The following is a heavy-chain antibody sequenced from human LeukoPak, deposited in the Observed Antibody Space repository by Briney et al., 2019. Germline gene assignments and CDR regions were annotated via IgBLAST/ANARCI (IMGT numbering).Heavy chain of an antibody. D-gene: IGHD1-7*01. CDR1: GYTFITYD. J-gene: IGHJ5*02. V-gene: IGHV1-18*01. CDR2: ISAYNGNT. CDR3: ARDLGWNYPNWFDP. Sequence: ASVKVSCKASGYTFITYDINWVRQATGQGLEWMGWISAYNGNTNYAQKLQGRVTMTTDTSTSTAYMELRSLRSDDTAVYYCARDLGWNYPNWFDPWGQGTLVTVSS.